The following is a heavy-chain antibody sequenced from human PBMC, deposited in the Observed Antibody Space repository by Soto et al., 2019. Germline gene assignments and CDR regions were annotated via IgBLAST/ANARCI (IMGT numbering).Heavy chain of an antibody. V-gene: IGHV3-15*07. CDR2: IKTKTDGGTT. CDR3: TTGYATIDYYGMDV. CDR1: GCTFDKAW. J-gene: IGHJ6*02. D-gene: IGHD5-12*01. Sequence: EVQLVESGGDLVKPGGSLILSCAASGCTFDKAWMNWVRRAPGKGLEWVGRIKTKTDGGTTDYAAPVKGRFVISRDDSKNTLYLQMNSLKTEDAAVYYCTTGYATIDYYGMDVWGQGTTVTVSS.